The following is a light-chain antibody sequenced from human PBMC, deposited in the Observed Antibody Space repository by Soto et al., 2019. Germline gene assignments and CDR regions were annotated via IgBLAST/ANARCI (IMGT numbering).Light chain of an antibody. CDR3: QQRSNWPLIT. Sequence: EIVLTQSPGTLSLSPGEGATLSCRASQTVSSNLAWYQQRPGQAPRLLIYGASTRATDIPARFSGSGSGTDFTLTISSLEPEDFAVYYCQQRSNWPLITFGQGTRLEIK. V-gene: IGKV3-11*01. CDR2: GAS. CDR1: QTVSSN. J-gene: IGKJ5*01.